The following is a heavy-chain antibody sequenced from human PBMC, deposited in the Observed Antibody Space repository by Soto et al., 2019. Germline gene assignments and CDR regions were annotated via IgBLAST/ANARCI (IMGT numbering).Heavy chain of an antibody. CDR2: ISGSGGST. D-gene: IGHD1-7*01. CDR3: AKVGTTPSPFDP. V-gene: IGHV3-23*01. Sequence: GESLKISCAASGFTFSSYAMSWVRQAPGKGLEWVSAISGSGGSTYYADSVKGRFTISRDNSKNTLYLQMNSPRAEDTAVYYCAKVGTTPSPFDPWGQGTLVTVSS. CDR1: GFTFSSYA. J-gene: IGHJ5*02.